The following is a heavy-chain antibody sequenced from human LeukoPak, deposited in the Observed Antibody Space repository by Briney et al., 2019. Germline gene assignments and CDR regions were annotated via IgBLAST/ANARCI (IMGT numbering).Heavy chain of an antibody. CDR1: GFTFSSYW. V-gene: IGHV3-74*01. J-gene: IGHJ4*02. CDR2: INSDGSST. D-gene: IGHD6-19*01. Sequence: GGSLRLSCAASGFTFSSYWMHWVRQAPGKGLVWVSRINSDGSSTRYADSVKGRFTISRDNAKNTLYLQMNSLRAEDTAVYYCARLLPVAGTDCWGQGTPVTVSS. CDR3: ARLLPVAGTDC.